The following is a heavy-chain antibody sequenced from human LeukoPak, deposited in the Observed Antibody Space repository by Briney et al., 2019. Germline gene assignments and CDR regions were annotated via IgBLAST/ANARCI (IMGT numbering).Heavy chain of an antibody. CDR3: ARVGRARYCSSGSCYQNYYYGMDV. CDR1: GFTFSDYY. D-gene: IGHD2-15*01. V-gene: IGHV3-11*01. CDR2: IISSGSTI. J-gene: IGHJ6*02. Sequence: GGSLRLSCAASGFTFSDYYMSWIRQAPGKGLEWGSYIISSGSTIYYADSVKGRFTISRDNAKNSLYLQMNSLRAEDTAVYCCARVGRARYCSSGSCYQNYYYGMDVWGHGTTVTVSS.